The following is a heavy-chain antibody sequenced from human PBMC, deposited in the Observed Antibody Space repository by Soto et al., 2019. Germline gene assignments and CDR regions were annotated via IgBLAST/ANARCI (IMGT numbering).Heavy chain of an antibody. CDR1: GYTFTCYY. CDR2: INPNSGGT. J-gene: IGHJ6*02. CDR3: ARDWLELRLGMNV. D-gene: IGHD1-7*01. V-gene: IGHV1-2*02. Sequence: GASVKVSCKASGYTFTCYYMHWVRQAPGQGLEWMGWINPNSGGTNYAQKFQGRVTMTRDTSISTAYMELSRLRSDDTAVYYCARDWLELRLGMNVWGQGTTVTVSS.